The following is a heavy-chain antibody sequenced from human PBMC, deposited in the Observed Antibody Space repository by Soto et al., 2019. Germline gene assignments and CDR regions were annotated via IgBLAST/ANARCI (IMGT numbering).Heavy chain of an antibody. J-gene: IGHJ4*02. CDR3: AKASGGYSSSSRALFDS. CDR1: GFTFSNYA. CDR2: ISGGGGRT. D-gene: IGHD6-6*01. V-gene: IGHV3-23*01. Sequence: EVQLLESGGGLVQPGGSPRLSCAASGFTFSNYAMSWVRQTPAKGLEWVSSISGGGGRTFVADSVKGRFTISRDSSKNMLYLQMNSLRDEDTALYYCAKASGGYSSSSRALFDSWGQGSLVTVSS.